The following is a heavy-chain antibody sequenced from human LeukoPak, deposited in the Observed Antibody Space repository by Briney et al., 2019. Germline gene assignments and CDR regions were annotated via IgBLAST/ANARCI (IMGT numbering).Heavy chain of an antibody. J-gene: IGHJ2*01. Sequence: GGSLRLSCAASGFTFSSYSMNWVRQAPGKGLEWVSSISSSSSYIYYADSVKGRFTISRDNAKNSLYLQMNSLRAEDTAVYYCARGGDGDYGWYFDLWGRGTLVTVSS. CDR1: GFTFSSYS. V-gene: IGHV3-21*01. CDR3: ARGGDGDYGWYFDL. CDR2: ISSSSSYI. D-gene: IGHD4-17*01.